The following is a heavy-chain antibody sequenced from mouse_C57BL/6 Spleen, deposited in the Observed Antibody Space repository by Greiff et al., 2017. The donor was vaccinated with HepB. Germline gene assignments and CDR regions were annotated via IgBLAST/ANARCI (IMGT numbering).Heavy chain of an antibody. CDR1: GFTFSSYA. D-gene: IGHD2-12*01. J-gene: IGHJ4*01. V-gene: IGHV5-4*01. CDR2: ISDGGSYT. Sequence: VQLKESGGGLVKPGGSLKLSCAASGFTFSSYAMSWVRQTPEKRLEWVATISDGGSYTYYPDNVKGRFTISRDTAKNNLYLQMSHLKSEDTAMYYCARDRYSMDYWGQGTSVTVSS. CDR3: ARDRYSMDY.